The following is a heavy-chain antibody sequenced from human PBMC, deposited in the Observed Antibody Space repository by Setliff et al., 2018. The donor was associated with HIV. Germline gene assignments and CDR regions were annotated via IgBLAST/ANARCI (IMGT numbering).Heavy chain of an antibody. J-gene: IGHJ4*02. Sequence: SETLSLTCAVYGGSLSGHYWSWIRQPPGKGLEWIGEINHSGSTNYNPSLKSRVTISVDTSKNQFSLKLSSVTAADTAVYYCARDRSPTVAGTFGYWGQGTLVTVSS. D-gene: IGHD6-19*01. CDR1: GGSLSGHY. CDR3: ARDRSPTVAGTFGY. V-gene: IGHV4-34*01. CDR2: INHSGST.